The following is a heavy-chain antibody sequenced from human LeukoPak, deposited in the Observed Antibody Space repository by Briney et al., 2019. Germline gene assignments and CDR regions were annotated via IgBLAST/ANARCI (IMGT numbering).Heavy chain of an antibody. D-gene: IGHD6-13*01. CDR3: ARGQVGRSTG. V-gene: IGHV4-34*01. CDR1: GGSFSGYY. Sequence: PSETLSLTCAVYGGSFSGYYWSWIRQPPGKGLEWIGEINHSGSINYNPYLKSRVTISVDTSKNQFSLKLSSVTAADTAVYYCARGQVGRSTGWGQGTLVTVSS. CDR2: INHSGSI. J-gene: IGHJ4*02.